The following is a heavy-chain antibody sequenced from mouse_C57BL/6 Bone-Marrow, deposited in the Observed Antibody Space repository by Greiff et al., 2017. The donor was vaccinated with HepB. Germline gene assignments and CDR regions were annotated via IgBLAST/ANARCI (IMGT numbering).Heavy chain of an antibody. J-gene: IGHJ4*01. Sequence: QVQLQQSGAELVRPGASVMVSCKASGYAFTNYLLEWVKQRPGQVLEWIGVINPGSGGNYYSEKLKGKATLTAAKSTSTAYMQFSSLTSEDSAVYFCARDDYDAMDYWGQGTSVTVSS. CDR2: INPGSGGN. CDR3: ARDDYDAMDY. V-gene: IGHV1-54*01. CDR1: GYAFTNYL.